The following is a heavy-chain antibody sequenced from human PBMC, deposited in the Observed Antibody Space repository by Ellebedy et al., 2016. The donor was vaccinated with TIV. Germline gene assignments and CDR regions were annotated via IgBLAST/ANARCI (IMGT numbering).Heavy chain of an antibody. D-gene: IGHD3-10*01. CDR1: GYSFTNFW. CDR2: IAPGDSYS. Sequence: GESLKISCKGSGYSFTNFWISWVRQMPGKGLEWMGRIAPGDSYSHYSPSFQGHVTISVDKSINTAYLQWSSLKASDTAMYFCARRRFGELGSENYYYYGMDVWGQGTTVTVSS. J-gene: IGHJ6*02. CDR3: ARRRFGELGSENYYYYGMDV. V-gene: IGHV5-10-1*01.